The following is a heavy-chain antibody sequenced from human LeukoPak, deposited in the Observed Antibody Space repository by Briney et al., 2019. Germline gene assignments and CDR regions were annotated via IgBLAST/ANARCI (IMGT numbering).Heavy chain of an antibody. CDR1: GNYW. J-gene: IGHJ4*02. Sequence: KTGGSLRLSCAASGNYWMHWVRQAPGKGLVWVSHINSDGSWTSYADSVKGRFTISRDNSRSTLYLQMNSLRPEDTAIYYCAREGYYGSGSPPSLYFDYWGQGTLVTVSS. V-gene: IGHV3-74*01. CDR2: INSDGSWT. CDR3: AREGYYGSGSPPSLYFDY. D-gene: IGHD3-10*01.